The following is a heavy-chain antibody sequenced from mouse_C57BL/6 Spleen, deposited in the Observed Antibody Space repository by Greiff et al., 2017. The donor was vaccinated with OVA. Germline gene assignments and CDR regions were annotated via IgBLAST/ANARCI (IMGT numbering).Heavy chain of an antibody. CDR1: GFNIKDDY. CDR3: TTSGYDNGYFDC. J-gene: IGHJ2*01. V-gene: IGHV14-4*01. Sequence: VQLQQSGAELVRPGASVKLSCTASGFNIKDDYMHWVKQRPEQGLEWIGWIDPENGDTEYASKFQGKATITADTSSNTAYLQLSSLTSEDTAVYYCTTSGYDNGYFDCWGQGTTLTVSS. CDR2: IDPENGDT. D-gene: IGHD1-2*01.